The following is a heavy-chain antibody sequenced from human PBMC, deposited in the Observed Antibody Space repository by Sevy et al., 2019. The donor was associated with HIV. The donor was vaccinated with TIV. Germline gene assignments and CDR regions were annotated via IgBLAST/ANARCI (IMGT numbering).Heavy chain of an antibody. CDR1: GYTFTGYY. Sequence: ASVKGSCKASGYTFTGYYMHWVRQAPGQGLEWMGWINPNSGGTNYAQKFQGRVTMTRETSISTAYMELSRLRSDDTAVYYCARGGGYDYYRHFDYWGQGTLVTVSS. CDR2: INPNSGGT. V-gene: IGHV1-2*02. CDR3: ARGGGYDYYRHFDY. J-gene: IGHJ4*02. D-gene: IGHD5-12*01.